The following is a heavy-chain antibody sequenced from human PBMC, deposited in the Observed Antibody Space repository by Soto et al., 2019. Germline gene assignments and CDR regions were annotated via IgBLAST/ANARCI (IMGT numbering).Heavy chain of an antibody. CDR2: ISWNSDSI. CDR3: AKFGVLAGRDY. J-gene: IGHJ4*02. Sequence: EVQLVESGGGLVQPGRSLRLSCAASGFTFDDYAMHWVRQAPGKGLEWVSGISWNSDSIGYADSVKGRFTISRDNAKNSLYLQMNSLRAEDTALYYCAKFGVLAGRDYWGQGTLVTVSS. D-gene: IGHD2-8*01. CDR1: GFTFDDYA. V-gene: IGHV3-9*01.